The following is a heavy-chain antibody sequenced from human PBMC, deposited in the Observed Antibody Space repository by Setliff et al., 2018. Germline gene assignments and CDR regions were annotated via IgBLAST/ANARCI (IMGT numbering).Heavy chain of an antibody. V-gene: IGHV1-8*01. CDR1: GYTFTSHD. Sequence: ASVKVSCKASGYTFTSHDINWVRQATGQGLEWMGWMNPNSGNTGYAQKFQGRVTMTRNTSISTAYMELSSLRSEDTAVYYCARHGTPEGWFDPWGQGTLVTVSS. CDR2: MNPNSGNT. J-gene: IGHJ5*02. CDR3: ARHGTPEGWFDP. D-gene: IGHD1-1*01.